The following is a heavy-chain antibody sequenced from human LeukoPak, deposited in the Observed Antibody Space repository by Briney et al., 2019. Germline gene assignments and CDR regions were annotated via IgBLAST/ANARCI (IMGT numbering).Heavy chain of an antibody. J-gene: IGHJ4*02. CDR2: ISSSSSYI. D-gene: IGHD4-23*01. V-gene: IGHV3-21*05. CDR1: GFTFSSYS. Sequence: GGSLRLSCAASGFTFSSYSMNWVRQAPGKGLEWVSYISSSSSYIYYADSVKGRFTISRDNAKNSLYLQMNSLRAEDTAVYYCAREETKRGYGGTIDYWGQGTLVTVSS. CDR3: AREETKRGYGGTIDY.